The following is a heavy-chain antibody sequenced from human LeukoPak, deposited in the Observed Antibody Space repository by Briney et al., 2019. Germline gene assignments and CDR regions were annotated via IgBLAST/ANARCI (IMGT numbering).Heavy chain of an antibody. CDR2: TYYRSKWYN. CDR3: ARDHAADPRPADKYSSGWYWYYYYGMDV. CDR1: GDSVSSNSAA. Sequence: SQTLSLTCAISGDSVSSNSAAWNWIRQSPSRGLEWLGRTYYRSKWYNDYAVSVKSRITINPDTSKNQFSLQLNSVTPEDTAVYYCARDHAADPRPADKYSSGWYWYYYYGMDVWGQGTTVTVSS. D-gene: IGHD6-19*01. J-gene: IGHJ6*02. V-gene: IGHV6-1*01.